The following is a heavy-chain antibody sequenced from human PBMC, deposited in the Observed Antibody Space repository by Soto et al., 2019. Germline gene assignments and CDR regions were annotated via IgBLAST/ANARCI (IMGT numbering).Heavy chain of an antibody. J-gene: IGHJ6*02. CDR1: EFTLSNYG. D-gene: IGHD3-10*01. CDR3: ARDDEYSGNGMDV. CDR2: ILNDGSNR. Sequence: QVQLVECGGGVVQPGRSLRLSCAASEFTLSNYGMHWVRQAPGKGLEWVAVILNDGSNRYHADSVKDRFTISRDNSKNTLYLQMNSLRAEDTAVYYCARDDEYSGNGMDVWGQGTTVIVS. V-gene: IGHV3-33*01.